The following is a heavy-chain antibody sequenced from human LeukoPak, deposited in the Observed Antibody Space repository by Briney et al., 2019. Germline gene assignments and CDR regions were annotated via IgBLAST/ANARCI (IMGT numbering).Heavy chain of an antibody. Sequence: SETLSLTCAVSGGSISSNSYYWGWIRQPPGKGLEWIGSIYYSGSTYYNPSHKSRVTISVDTSKNQFSLKLSSVTAADTAVYYCAGTRYYYNSRSYGAPYYFDYWGQGTLVTVSS. CDR2: IYYSGST. CDR1: GGSISSNSYY. CDR3: AGTRYYYNSRSYGAPYYFDY. D-gene: IGHD3-10*01. V-gene: IGHV4-39*01. J-gene: IGHJ4*02.